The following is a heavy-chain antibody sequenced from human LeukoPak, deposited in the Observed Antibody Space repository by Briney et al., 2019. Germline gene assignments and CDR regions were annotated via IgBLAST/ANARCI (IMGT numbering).Heavy chain of an antibody. CDR2: IRFDGGNK. Sequence: GGSLRLSCAASGNTFSSYGMHWVRQAPGKGLEWVAFIRFDGGNKYYADSVKGRFTISRDNSRNTLYLQMNSLRPEDTAVYYCARVVRGPPSYFDYWGQGTLVTVSS. D-gene: IGHD3-10*01. CDR1: GNTFSSYG. V-gene: IGHV3-30*02. CDR3: ARVVRGPPSYFDY. J-gene: IGHJ4*02.